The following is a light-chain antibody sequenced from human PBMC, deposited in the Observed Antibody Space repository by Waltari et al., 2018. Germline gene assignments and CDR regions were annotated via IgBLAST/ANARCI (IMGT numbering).Light chain of an antibody. V-gene: IGLV2-8*01. CDR2: DVS. J-gene: IGLJ3*02. CDR1: SSDVGGYNY. CDR3: SSYGGSNNLV. Sequence: QSALTQPPSASGSPGQSVTISCTGTSSDVGGYNYVSWYKHHPAKAPNAITDDVSKRPSGVPDRFSGSKSGNTASLTVSGVQAEDEADYYCSSYGGSNNLVFGGGTKLTVL.